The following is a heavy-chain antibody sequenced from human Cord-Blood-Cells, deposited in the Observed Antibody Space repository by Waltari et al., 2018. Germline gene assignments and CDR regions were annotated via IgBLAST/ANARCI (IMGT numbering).Heavy chain of an antibody. V-gene: IGHV3-23*01. CDR3: AKMGSAAIYTGIYYYYYYMDV. CDR2: ISGSGGST. Sequence: EVQLLESGGGLVQPGGSLRLSCAASGLTFSSYAMSWGRQAPGKGLEWVSAISGSGGSTYYADSVKGRFTISRDNSKNTLYLQMNSLRAEDTAVYYCAKMGSAAIYTGIYYYYYYMDVWGKGTTVTVSS. CDR1: GLTFSSYA. D-gene: IGHD2-2*01. J-gene: IGHJ6*03.